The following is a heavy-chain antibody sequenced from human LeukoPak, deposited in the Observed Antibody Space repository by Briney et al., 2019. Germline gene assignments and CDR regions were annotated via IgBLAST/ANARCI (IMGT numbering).Heavy chain of an antibody. CDR2: INPNSGGT. CDR1: GYTFTGYY. J-gene: IGHJ4*02. D-gene: IGHD3-10*01. Sequence: ASVKVSCKASGYTFTGYYMHWVRQAPGQGLEWMGWINPNSGGTNYAQKFQGRVTMTRDTSISTAYMELSRLRSDDTAVYYCARGALYGSGPYYNVYYFDYWGQGTLVTVSS. V-gene: IGHV1-2*02. CDR3: ARGALYGSGPYYNVYYFDY.